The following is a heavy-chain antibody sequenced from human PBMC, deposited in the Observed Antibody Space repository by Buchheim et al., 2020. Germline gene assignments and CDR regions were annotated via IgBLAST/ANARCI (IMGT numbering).Heavy chain of an antibody. V-gene: IGHV3-21*01. CDR3: ARGVGCSCGSCYSPYYYYGMDV. D-gene: IGHD2-15*01. J-gene: IGHJ6*02. Sequence: EVQLVESGGGLVKPGGSLRLSCAASGFTFSSYSMNWVRQAPGKGLEWGSSISSSSRYIYYADSVKGRFTISRDNAKNSLYLQMNSLGAEDTAVYYCARGVGCSCGSCYSPYYYYGMDVWGQGTT. CDR2: ISSSSRYI. CDR1: GFTFSSYS.